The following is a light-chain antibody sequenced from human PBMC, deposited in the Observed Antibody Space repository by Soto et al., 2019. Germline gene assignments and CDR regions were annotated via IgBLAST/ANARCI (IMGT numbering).Light chain of an antibody. CDR2: GAS. J-gene: IGKJ3*01. Sequence: EIVLTQSPATLSLSPGERATLSCRASQSVRSYLAWYQQKPGQAPRLLIYGASNRATGIPDRFSGSGSGTDFTLTISSLEPEDSAVYYCQHRGSWPQFTFGPGTKVDIK. CDR3: QHRGSWPQFT. V-gene: IGKV3-11*01. CDR1: QSVRSY.